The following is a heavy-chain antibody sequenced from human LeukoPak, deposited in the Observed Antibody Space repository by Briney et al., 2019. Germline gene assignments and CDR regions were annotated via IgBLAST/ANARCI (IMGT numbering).Heavy chain of an antibody. D-gene: IGHD1-26*01. J-gene: IGHJ6*03. V-gene: IGHV4-61*02. CDR1: GGSISSGSYY. CDR2: IYTSGST. CDR3: ARERGELPYYNYYMDV. Sequence: SETLSLTCTVSGGSISSGSYYWSWIRQPAGKGLEWIGRIYTSGSTNYNPSLKSRVTISVDTSKNQFSLKLSSVTAADTAVYYCARERGELPYYNYYMDVWGKGTTVTISS.